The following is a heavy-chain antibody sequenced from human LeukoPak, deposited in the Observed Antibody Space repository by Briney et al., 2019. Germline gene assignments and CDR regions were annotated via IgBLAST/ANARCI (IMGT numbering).Heavy chain of an antibody. V-gene: IGHV4-59*01. CDR2: IYYSGST. J-gene: IGHJ3*02. D-gene: IGHD6-19*01. CDR3: ATRRYSSGWYPFDAFDI. CDR1: GGSINSYY. Sequence: SETLSLTCTVSGGSINSYYWSWIRQPPGKGLEWIGYIYYSGSTNYNPSLKSRVTISVDTSKNQFSLKLSSVTAADTAVYYCATRRYSSGWYPFDAFDIWGQGTMVTVSS.